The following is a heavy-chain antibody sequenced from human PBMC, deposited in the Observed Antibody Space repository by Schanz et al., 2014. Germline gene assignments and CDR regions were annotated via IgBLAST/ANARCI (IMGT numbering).Heavy chain of an antibody. Sequence: QVQLVQSGAEVRKPGASVRVSCKASGYSFAAFFIHWVRQTPGQGLECMGRIIPIVGVPNYAQKFQGRVTITADKSTTTVYMELSSLRSEDTAVYYCAREVGLYDRGWFDPWGQGTLVTVSS. CDR3: AREVGLYDRGWFDP. CDR1: GYSFAAFF. CDR2: IIPIVGVP. V-gene: IGHV1-69*04. J-gene: IGHJ5*02. D-gene: IGHD3-22*01.